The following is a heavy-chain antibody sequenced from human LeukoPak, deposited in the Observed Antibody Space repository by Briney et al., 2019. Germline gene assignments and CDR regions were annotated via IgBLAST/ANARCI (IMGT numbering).Heavy chain of an antibody. Sequence: WASVKVSCKASGYTFTSYYMRWVRQAPGQGLEWMGIINPSGGSTSYAQKFQGRVTMTRDTSTSTVYMELSSLRSEDTAVYYCASCTLSTSCYDYWGQGTLVTVSS. D-gene: IGHD2-2*01. CDR1: GYTFTSYY. V-gene: IGHV1-46*01. CDR2: INPSGGST. J-gene: IGHJ4*02. CDR3: ASCTLSTSCYDY.